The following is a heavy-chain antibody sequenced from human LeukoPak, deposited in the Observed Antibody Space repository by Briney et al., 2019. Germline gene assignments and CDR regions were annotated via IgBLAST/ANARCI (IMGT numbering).Heavy chain of an antibody. J-gene: IGHJ6*02. D-gene: IGHD2-15*01. CDR2: ISYTGGST. CDR3: ARDAADCSGGSCYSPWWGYYGMDV. CDR1: GFSFYDYA. Sequence: PGGSLRLSCEASGFSFYDYAMSWVRQAPGKGLEWVSTISYTGGSTYFADSVKGRFTISRDNAKNSLYLQMNSLRAEDTAVYYCARDAADCSGGSCYSPWWGYYGMDVWGQGTTVTVSS. V-gene: IGHV3-23*01.